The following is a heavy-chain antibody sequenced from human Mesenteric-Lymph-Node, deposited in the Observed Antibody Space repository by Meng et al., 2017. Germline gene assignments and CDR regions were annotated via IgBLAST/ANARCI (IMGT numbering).Heavy chain of an antibody. Sequence: GESLKISCAASGFTFSSYGMHWVRQAPGKGLEWVAVIWYDGSNKYYADSVKGRFTISRDNSKNTLYLQMNSLRDEDTAVYYCAKVRGGSSSWSGAVLDYWGQGTLVTVSS. V-gene: IGHV3-33*06. J-gene: IGHJ4*02. CDR3: AKVRGGSSSWSGAVLDY. CDR1: GFTFSSYG. CDR2: IWYDGSNK. D-gene: IGHD6-13*01.